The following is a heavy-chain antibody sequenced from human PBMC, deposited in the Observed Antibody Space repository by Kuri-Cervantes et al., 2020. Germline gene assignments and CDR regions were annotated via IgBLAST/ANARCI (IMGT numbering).Heavy chain of an antibody. CDR3: SSTVAAAGQNWFDP. D-gene: IGHD6-13*01. V-gene: IGHV4-59*13. J-gene: IGHJ5*02. CDR2: SYNNGST. CDR1: GGSISSNY. Sequence: SETLSLTCTVSGGSISSNYWSWIRKPPGTGLEWMGISYNNGSTNYNPTLKIQGTISIDTSTNKSHLTLKLVSVADTDVYYCSSTVAAAGQNWFDPWGQGTLVTVSS.